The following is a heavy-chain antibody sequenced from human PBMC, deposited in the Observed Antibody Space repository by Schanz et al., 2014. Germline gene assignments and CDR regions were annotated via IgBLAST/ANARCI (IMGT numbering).Heavy chain of an antibody. J-gene: IGHJ5*02. CDR2: ISYDGSTK. CDR3: ASRGYCTNGVYNEGRNWFDT. V-gene: IGHV3-30-3*01. Sequence: QAQLVESGGGVVQPGRSLRLSCAVSGFTFGGYALHWVRQAPGKGLEWVAVISYDGSTKYYADSVKGRFTISRDNSKNTVYPQSNSLRAENTAVYYCASRGYCTNGVYNEGRNWFDTWGQGTLVTVSS. CDR1: GFTFGGYA. D-gene: IGHD2-8*01.